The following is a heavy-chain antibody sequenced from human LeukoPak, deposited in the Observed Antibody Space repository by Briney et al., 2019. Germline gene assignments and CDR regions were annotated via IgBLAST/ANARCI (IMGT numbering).Heavy chain of an antibody. CDR2: ISYDGSNK. Sequence: GGTLRLSCAASGFTFSSYAMHWVRQAPGKGLEWVAVISYDGSNKYYADSVKGRFTISRDNSKNTLYLQMNSLRAEDTAVYYCASSSRRSAKKVYIWFAPWGQGTLLPVSS. J-gene: IGHJ5*02. CDR3: ASSSRRSAKKVYIWFAP. V-gene: IGHV3-30*04. D-gene: IGHD6-13*01. CDR1: GFTFSSYA.